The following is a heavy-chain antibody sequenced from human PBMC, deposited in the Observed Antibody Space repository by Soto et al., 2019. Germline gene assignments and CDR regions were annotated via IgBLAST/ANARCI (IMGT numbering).Heavy chain of an antibody. J-gene: IGHJ3*02. CDR3: SYDAGSRGGIFEPLDI. CDR1: GFTFSNYA. Sequence: GGSLRISCAAPGFTFSNYAMSWVRKAQGKGLEWLSAIDGVPGGTNYPDSVKGRFTFSRANSKNQLYLKMTNRKPEDTAKYNYSYDAGSRGGIFEPLDIWGQGTMVTVSS. V-gene: IGHV3-23*01. CDR2: IDGVPGGT. D-gene: IGHD6-25*01.